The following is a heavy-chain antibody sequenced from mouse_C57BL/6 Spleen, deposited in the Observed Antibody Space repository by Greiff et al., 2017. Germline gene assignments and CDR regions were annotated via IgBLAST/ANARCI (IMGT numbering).Heavy chain of an antibody. CDR2: ISSGGSYT. CDR3: ARQGGDYGSSYFDY. Sequence: DVKLVESGGDLVKPGGSLKLSCAASGFTFSSYGMSWVRQTPDKRLEWVATISSGGSYTYYPDSVKGRFTISRDNAKNTLYLQMSSLKSEDTAMYYCARQGGDYGSSYFDYWGQGTTLTVSS. J-gene: IGHJ2*01. D-gene: IGHD1-1*01. CDR1: GFTFSSYG. V-gene: IGHV5-6*02.